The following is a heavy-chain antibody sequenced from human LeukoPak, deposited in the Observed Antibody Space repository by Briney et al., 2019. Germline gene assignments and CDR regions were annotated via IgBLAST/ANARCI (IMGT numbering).Heavy chain of an antibody. CDR2: ISSSSSYI. V-gene: IGHV3-21*01. D-gene: IGHD6-13*01. J-gene: IGHJ4*02. CDR3: AKNPGSAAAAGASFDY. Sequence: GGSLRLSCAASGFTFSSYSMNWVRQAPGKGLEWVSSISSSSSYIHYADSVKGRFTISRDNAKNSLYLQMNSLRAEDTAVYYCAKNPGSAAAAGASFDYWGQGTLVTVSS. CDR1: GFTFSSYS.